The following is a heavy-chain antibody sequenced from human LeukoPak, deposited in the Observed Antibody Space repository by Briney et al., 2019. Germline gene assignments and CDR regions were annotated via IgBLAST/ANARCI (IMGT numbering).Heavy chain of an antibody. V-gene: IGHV4-59*08. CDR2: IYYSGST. CDR1: GGSISTYY. Sequence: PSETLSLTCTVSGGSISTYYWSWIRQPPGKGLEWIGYIYYSGSTNYNTSLKSRVTISVDTSKNQFSLKLSSVTAADTAVYYCASGYYYMDVWGKGTTATVSS. J-gene: IGHJ6*03. CDR3: ASGYYYMDV.